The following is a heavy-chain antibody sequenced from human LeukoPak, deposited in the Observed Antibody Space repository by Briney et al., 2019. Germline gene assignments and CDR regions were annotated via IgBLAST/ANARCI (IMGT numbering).Heavy chain of an antibody. D-gene: IGHD6-13*01. V-gene: IGHV1-8*01. Sequence: ASVKVSCKASGYTFTSYDIKWVRQATGQGLEWMGWMNPNSGNTGYAQKFQGRVTMTRNTSITTAYMELSSLRSEDTAVYYCARGEGSSWCAWFDSWGQGTLVTVSS. CDR2: MNPNSGNT. CDR3: ARGEGSSWCAWFDS. CDR1: GYTFTSYD. J-gene: IGHJ5*01.